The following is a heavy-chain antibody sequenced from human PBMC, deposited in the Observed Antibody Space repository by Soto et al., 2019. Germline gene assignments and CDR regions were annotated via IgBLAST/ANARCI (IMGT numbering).Heavy chain of an antibody. Sequence: GESLKISCKGSGYSFTSYWIGWVRQMPGKGLEWMGIIYPGDSDTRYSPSFQGQVTISANKSISTAYLQWSSLKASDTAMYYCARLSGCSSTSCYTHMDVWGQGTTVTVS. J-gene: IGHJ6*02. CDR3: ARLSGCSSTSCYTHMDV. D-gene: IGHD2-2*02. CDR2: IYPGDSDT. V-gene: IGHV5-51*01. CDR1: GYSFTSYW.